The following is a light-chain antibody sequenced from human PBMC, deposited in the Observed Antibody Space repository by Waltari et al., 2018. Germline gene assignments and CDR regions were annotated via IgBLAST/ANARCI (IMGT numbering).Light chain of an antibody. CDR2: KAS. CDR3: QEYDSLPVT. Sequence: GRASQSGKNDWAGYQQAPGKAPKVLIHKASRLESGAPSRFSGSGYGTEFTLTISSLQPDDFATYYCQEYDSLPVTFGGGTKVEI. J-gene: IGKJ4*01. CDR1: QSGKND. V-gene: IGKV1-5*03.